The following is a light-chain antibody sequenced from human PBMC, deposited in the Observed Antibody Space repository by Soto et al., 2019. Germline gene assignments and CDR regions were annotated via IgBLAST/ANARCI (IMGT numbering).Light chain of an antibody. CDR1: QNMSSSY. V-gene: IGKV3-20*01. J-gene: IGKJ1*01. CDR2: GAS. CDR3: LQYVDSPRT. Sequence: IALAQSPSTLSLSPGGRATLSCMASQNMSSSYLAWYQQKPGQAPRLLIYGASTRATGIPDRFSGSGSGTDFTLTISRLEHEDFAVYYCLQYVDSPRTFGQGTKVDIK.